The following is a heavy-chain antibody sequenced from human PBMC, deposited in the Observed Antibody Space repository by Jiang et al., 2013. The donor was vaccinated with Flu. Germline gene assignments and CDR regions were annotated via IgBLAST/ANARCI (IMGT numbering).Heavy chain of an antibody. V-gene: IGHV4-34*01. Sequence: GLVKPSETLSLTCAVYGGSFSGYVLELDPPAPREGAGVDWEINHSGSTNYNPSLKSRVTISVDTSKNQFSLKLSSVTAADTAVYYCARESYDSGSDYWGQGTLVTVSS. CDR3: ARESYDSGSDY. CDR1: GGSFSGYV. D-gene: IGHD4/OR15-4a*01. CDR2: INHSGST. J-gene: IGHJ4*02.